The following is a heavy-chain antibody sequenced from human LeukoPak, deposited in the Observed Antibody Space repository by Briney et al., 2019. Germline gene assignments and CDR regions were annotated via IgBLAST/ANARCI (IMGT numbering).Heavy chain of an antibody. CDR1: GGSFSGYY. CDR3: ARGQIGGVVLLYDY. Sequence: SETLSLTCAVYGGSFSGYYWSWIRQPPGKGLEWIGETNHSGSTNYNPSLKSRVTISVDTSKNQFSLKLSSVTAADTAVYYCARGQIGGVVLLYDYWGQGTLVTVSS. CDR2: TNHSGST. J-gene: IGHJ4*02. D-gene: IGHD3-10*01. V-gene: IGHV4-34*01.